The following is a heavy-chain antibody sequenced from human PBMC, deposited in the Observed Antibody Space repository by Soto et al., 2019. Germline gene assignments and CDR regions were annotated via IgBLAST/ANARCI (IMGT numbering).Heavy chain of an antibody. J-gene: IGHJ5*02. CDR3: ARLRAKTRDHVITIFGPRDNWFDP. D-gene: IGHD3-3*01. Sequence: GGSLRLSCAASGFTFSSYAMSWVRQAPGKGLEWVSAISGSGGSTYYADSVKGRFTISRDNSKNTLYLQMNSLRAEDTAVYYCARLRAKTRDHVITIFGPRDNWFDPRGQGTLVTVSS. V-gene: IGHV3-23*01. CDR1: GFTFSSYA. CDR2: ISGSGGST.